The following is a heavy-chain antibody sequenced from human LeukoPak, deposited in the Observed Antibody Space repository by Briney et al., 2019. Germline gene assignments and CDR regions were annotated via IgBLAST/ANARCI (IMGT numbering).Heavy chain of an antibody. J-gene: IGHJ4*02. V-gene: IGHV3-7*03. Sequence: GESLRLSCAGSGFTFSRSRMTWVRQTPGKGLEWVANIKQSGGEKYYVDSVEGRFTISRDNSKNSLYLQMNSLRAEDTAMYYCARGYCGTDNCYAGPNFDYWGQGTLVTVSS. D-gene: IGHD2-2*01. CDR3: ARGYCGTDNCYAGPNFDY. CDR1: GFTFSRSR. CDR2: IKQSGGEK.